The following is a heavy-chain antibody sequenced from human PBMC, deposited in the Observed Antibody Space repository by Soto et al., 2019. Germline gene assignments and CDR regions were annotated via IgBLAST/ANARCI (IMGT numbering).Heavy chain of an antibody. D-gene: IGHD5-12*01. CDR2: IIPIFGTA. V-gene: IGHV1-69*13. CDR3: ARTNYGYNILDY. Sequence: SVKVSCKASGGTFSSYAISGVLQAPGQGLEWMGGIIPIFGTANYAQKFQGRVTITADESTSTAYMELSSLRSEDTAVYYCARTNYGYNILDYWGQGTLVTVSS. J-gene: IGHJ4*02. CDR1: GGTFSSYA.